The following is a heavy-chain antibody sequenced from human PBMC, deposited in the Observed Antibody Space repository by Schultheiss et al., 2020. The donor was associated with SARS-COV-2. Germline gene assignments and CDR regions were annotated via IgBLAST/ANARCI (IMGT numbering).Heavy chain of an antibody. J-gene: IGHJ1*01. CDR3: ARDGPQIGLQH. V-gene: IGHV3-21*05. CDR2: ISSSSSYI. Sequence: GESLKISCAASGFTFSSYSMNWVRQAPGKGLEWVSYISSSSSYIYYADSVKGRFTISRDNAKNSLYLQMNSLRAEDTAVYYCARDGPQIGLQHWGQGTLVTVSS. CDR1: GFTFSSYS. D-gene: IGHD3-10*01.